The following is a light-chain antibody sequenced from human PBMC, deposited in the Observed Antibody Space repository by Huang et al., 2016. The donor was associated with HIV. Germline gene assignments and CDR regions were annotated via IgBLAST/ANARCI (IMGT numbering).Light chain of an antibody. V-gene: IGKV3-15*01. CDR1: QSVNGN. CDR3: QQYNNWFT. CDR2: GTS. Sequence: EVVMTQSPATLSVSPGKRATLSCRASQSVNGNLAWYQQKPGQAPRLLIYGTSTRATGFSVRFSGSGSATEFTLTIRSLQSEDSAFYYCQQYNNWFTFGQGTRLEMK. J-gene: IGKJ5*01.